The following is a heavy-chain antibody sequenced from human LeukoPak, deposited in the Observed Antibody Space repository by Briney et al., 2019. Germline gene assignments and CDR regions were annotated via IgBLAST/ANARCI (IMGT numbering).Heavy chain of an antibody. V-gene: IGHV1-24*01. D-gene: IGHD3-22*01. J-gene: IGHJ5*02. CDR2: FDPEDGET. CDR3: SGYYSTNWFDP. CDR1: GYTLTELS. Sequence: ASVKVSCKVSGYTLTELSMHWARQAPGKGLEWMGGFDPEDGETIYAQKFQGRVTMTEDTSTDTAYMELSSLRSEDTAVYYCSGYYSTNWFDPWGQGTLVTVSS.